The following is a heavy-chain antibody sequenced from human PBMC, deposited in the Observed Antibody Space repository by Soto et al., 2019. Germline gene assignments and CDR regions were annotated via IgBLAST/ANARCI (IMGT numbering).Heavy chain of an antibody. V-gene: IGHV3-23*01. Sequence: LRLSCAASGFTFSSYAMSWVRQAPGKGLEWVSAISGSGGSTYYADSVKGRFTISRDNSKNTLYLQMNSLRAEDTAVYYCARSDRGYSYGVYGMDVWGQGTTVTVSS. J-gene: IGHJ6*02. CDR2: ISGSGGST. CDR1: GFTFSSYA. D-gene: IGHD5-18*01. CDR3: ARSDRGYSYGVYGMDV.